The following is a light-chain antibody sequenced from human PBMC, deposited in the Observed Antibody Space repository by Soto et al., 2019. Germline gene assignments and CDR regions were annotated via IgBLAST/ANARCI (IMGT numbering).Light chain of an antibody. CDR2: KAS. CDR1: QTISSW. J-gene: IGKJ1*01. V-gene: IGKV1-5*03. CDR3: QHYNSYLEA. Sequence: DIQMTQSPSTLSGSVGDRVTITCRASQTISSWLAWYQQKPGKAPKLLIYKASTLKSGVPSRFSGSGSGTEFTLTISSLQPDDFATYYCQHYNSYLEAFDQGTKVELK.